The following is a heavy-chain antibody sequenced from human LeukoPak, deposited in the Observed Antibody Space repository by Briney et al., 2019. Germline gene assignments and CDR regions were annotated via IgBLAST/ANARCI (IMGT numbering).Heavy chain of an antibody. CDR3: AREITTQTTVTPLDV. CDR2: IIPIFGTA. Sequence: SVKVSCKASGGTFSSYAISWVRQAPGQGLEWMGGIIPIFGTANYAQKFQGRVTITADKSTSTAYMELSSLRSEDTAVYYCAREITTQTTVTPLDVWGKGTTVTVSS. D-gene: IGHD4-17*01. CDR1: GGTFSSYA. J-gene: IGHJ6*04. V-gene: IGHV1-69*06.